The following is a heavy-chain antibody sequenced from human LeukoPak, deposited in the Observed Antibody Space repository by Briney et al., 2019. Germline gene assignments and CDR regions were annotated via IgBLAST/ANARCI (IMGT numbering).Heavy chain of an antibody. CDR2: ISHGGIT. CDR1: GGSFGGYY. CDR3: ARGIAVAVDYYYYYMDV. Sequence: PSETLSLTCVVYGGSFGGYYWSCIRQAPGKGLEWIGEISHGGITKYNPSLTSRVTISVGSSKKQLSLNLTSVTAADTAVYYCARGIAVAVDYYYYYMDVWGKGTTVTVSS. J-gene: IGHJ6*03. D-gene: IGHD6-19*01. V-gene: IGHV4-34*01.